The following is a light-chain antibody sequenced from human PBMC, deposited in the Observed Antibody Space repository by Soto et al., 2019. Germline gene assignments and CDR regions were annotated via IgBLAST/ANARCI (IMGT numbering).Light chain of an antibody. Sequence: EIVLTQSPGTLPLSPGERATLSCRASQSVSSSYLAWYQQKPGQAPRLLIYGASSRATGIPDRFSGSGSGTDFTLTISRLEPEDFAVYYCQHYSDWPLTFGGGTKVDIK. J-gene: IGKJ4*01. V-gene: IGKV3-20*01. CDR2: GAS. CDR1: QSVSSSY. CDR3: QHYSDWPLT.